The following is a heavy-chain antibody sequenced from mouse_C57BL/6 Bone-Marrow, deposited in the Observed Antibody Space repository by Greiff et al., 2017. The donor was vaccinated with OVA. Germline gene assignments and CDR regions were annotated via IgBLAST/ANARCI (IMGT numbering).Heavy chain of an antibody. Sequence: VQLQESGAELAWHGASVKLSCKAPFYTFTSYCISWVKQRTGQGLEWIGEIYPRSGNTYYNEKFKGKATLTADKSSSTAYMELRSLTSEDAAVYFCARRLLRVLDYWGQGTTLTVSS. V-gene: IGHV1-81*01. D-gene: IGHD1-1*01. CDR1: FYTFTSYC. J-gene: IGHJ2*01. CDR3: ARRLLRVLDY. CDR2: IYPRSGNT.